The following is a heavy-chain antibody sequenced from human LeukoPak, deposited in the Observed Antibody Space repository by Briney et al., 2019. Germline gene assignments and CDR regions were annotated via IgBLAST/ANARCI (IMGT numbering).Heavy chain of an antibody. CDR3: GRVRSGDYMGHEDAFDA. CDR2: IFPGDSQT. CDR1: GYIYTRYW. V-gene: IGHV5-51*01. Sequence: GESLKISCQASGYIYTRYWVGWVRQMPGKGLEWMGIIFPGDSQTKYSPSFQGRFTISVDKYINTAFLQWSSLRASDTAMYYCGRVRSGDYMGHEDAFDAWGQGTKVTVSS. J-gene: IGHJ3*01. D-gene: IGHD4-17*01.